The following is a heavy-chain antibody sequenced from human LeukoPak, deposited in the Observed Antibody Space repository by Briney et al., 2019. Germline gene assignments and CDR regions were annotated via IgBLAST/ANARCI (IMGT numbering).Heavy chain of an antibody. CDR2: ISYDGSNK. V-gene: IGHV3-30-3*01. D-gene: IGHD5-12*01. J-gene: IGHJ4*02. CDR3: ARDQEGGFGY. Sequence: GGSLRLSCAASGFTFSSYAMHWVRQAPGKGLEWVAVISYDGSNKFYADSMKGRFTISRDNSKNTLYLQMNSLRPEDTAVYYCARDQEGGFGYWGQGTLVTVSS. CDR1: GFTFSSYA.